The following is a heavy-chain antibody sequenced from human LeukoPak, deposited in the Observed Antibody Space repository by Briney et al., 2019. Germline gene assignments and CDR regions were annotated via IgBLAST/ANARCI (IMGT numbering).Heavy chain of an antibody. V-gene: IGHV3-30-3*01. CDR3: ARDPRYYGSGSSYYLDY. CDR1: GFTFSSYA. CDR2: ISYDGSNK. D-gene: IGHD3-10*01. J-gene: IGHJ4*02. Sequence: GGSLRLSCAASGFTFSSYAMHWVRQAPGKGLEWVAVISYDGSNKYYADSVKGRFTISRDNSKNTLYLQMNSLRAEDTAVYYCARDPRYYGSGSSYYLDYWGQGTLVTVSS.